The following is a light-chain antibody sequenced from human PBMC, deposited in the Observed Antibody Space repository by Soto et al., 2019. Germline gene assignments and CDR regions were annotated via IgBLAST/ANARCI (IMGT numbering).Light chain of an antibody. CDR2: NVN. CDR1: SSDVGSYDY. J-gene: IGLJ1*01. Sequence: QSVLIQPPSVSGSPGQSVTISCTGTSSDVGSYDYVSWYQQHPGTVPKPMIYNVNTRPSGVPDRFSGSKSGNTASMTISGLQAEDEADYHCSSYTSGSSHYVFGTGTKLTVL. V-gene: IGLV2-18*02. CDR3: SSYTSGSSHYV.